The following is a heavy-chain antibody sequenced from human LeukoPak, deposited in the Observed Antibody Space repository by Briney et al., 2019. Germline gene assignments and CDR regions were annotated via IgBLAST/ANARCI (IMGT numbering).Heavy chain of an antibody. CDR3: ARDDNDILNGYFDS. CDR2: IIPMFDTA. Sequence: AGKVSCKASEATFSNSAINWVRLAPGQGLEWMGGIIPMFDTAHYAEKFEGRVTISADESTNTVYMELRGLRSEDTAVYYCARDDNDILNGYFDSWGQGTLVTVSS. D-gene: IGHD3-9*01. V-gene: IGHV1-69*01. CDR1: EATFSNSA. J-gene: IGHJ5*01.